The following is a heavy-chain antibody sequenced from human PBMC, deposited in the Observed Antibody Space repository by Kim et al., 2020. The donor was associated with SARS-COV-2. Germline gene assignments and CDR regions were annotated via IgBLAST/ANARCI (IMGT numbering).Heavy chain of an antibody. J-gene: IGHJ6*02. CDR2: IYYSGST. V-gene: IGHV4-39*07. D-gene: IGHD4-17*01. CDR1: GGSISSSSYY. CDR3: ARVGKTTVVTGRIYYYYYSGMDV. Sequence: SETLSLICTVSGGSISSSSYYWGWIRQPPGKGLEWIGSIYYSGSTYYNPSLKSRVTISVDTSKNQFSLKLSSVTAADTAVYYCARVGKTTVVTGRIYYYYYSGMDVWGQGTTVTVSS.